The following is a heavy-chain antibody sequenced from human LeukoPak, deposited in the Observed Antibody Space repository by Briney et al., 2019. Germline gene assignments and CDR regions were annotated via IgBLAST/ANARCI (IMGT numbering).Heavy chain of an antibody. CDR2: MNPNSGNT. J-gene: IGHJ1*01. V-gene: IGHV1-8*01. D-gene: IGHD2/OR15-2a*01. CDR3: ARALTMPLNAEYFQH. CDR1: GYTFTSYD. Sequence: ASVKLSCKASGYTFTSYDINWVRHATGQGLEWMGLMNPNSGNTGYAQKFQGRVTMTRNTSISTAYMELSSLRSEDTAVYYCARALTMPLNAEYFQHWGQGTLVTVSS.